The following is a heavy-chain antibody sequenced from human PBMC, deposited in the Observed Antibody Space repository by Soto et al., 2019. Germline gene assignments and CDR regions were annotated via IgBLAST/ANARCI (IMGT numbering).Heavy chain of an antibody. D-gene: IGHD3-10*01. CDR2: MNPNSGNT. Sequence: QVQLVQSGAEVKKPGASVKVSCKASGYTFTSYDINWVRQATGQGLEWMGWMNPNSGNTGYAQKFQGRVNMTRNTSISTAYMELSSLRSEDTAVYYCARVHKWFGELWIFDYWGQGTLVTVSS. V-gene: IGHV1-8*01. CDR3: ARVHKWFGELWIFDY. J-gene: IGHJ4*02. CDR1: GYTFTSYD.